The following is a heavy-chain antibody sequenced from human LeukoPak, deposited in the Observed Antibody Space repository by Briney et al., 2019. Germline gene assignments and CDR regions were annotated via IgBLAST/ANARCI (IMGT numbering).Heavy chain of an antibody. CDR3: ARDRGTMVRGVKNYYGMDV. V-gene: IGHV4-34*01. J-gene: IGHJ6*02. D-gene: IGHD3-10*01. CDR2: INHSGGT. Sequence: SETLSLTCAVYGGSFSGYYWSWIRQPPGKGLEWIGEINHSGGTNYNPSLKSRVTISVDTSKNQFSLKLSSVTAADTAVYYCARDRGTMVRGVKNYYGMDVWGQGTTVTVSS. CDR1: GGSFSGYY.